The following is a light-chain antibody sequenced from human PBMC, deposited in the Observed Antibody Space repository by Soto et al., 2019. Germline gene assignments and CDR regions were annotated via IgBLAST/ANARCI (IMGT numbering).Light chain of an antibody. CDR2: GVS. CDR3: QQSGSSVT. J-gene: IGKJ5*01. Sequence: IVLTQSPVTLSLSPGERATLSCRASQYVSGSYLAWYQQKPGRAPRLLIFGVSSRATGIPDRFSGSGSGTDFSLTISRLEPEDFAVYYCQQSGSSVTFGQGTRLEIK. V-gene: IGKV3-20*01. CDR1: QYVSGSY.